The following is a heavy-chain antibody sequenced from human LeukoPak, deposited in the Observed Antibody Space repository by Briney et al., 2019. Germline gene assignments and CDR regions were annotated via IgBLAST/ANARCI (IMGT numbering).Heavy chain of an antibody. CDR3: ARSVTAGFFDY. V-gene: IGHV4-38-2*01. CDR1: GSSITSNYF. J-gene: IGHJ4*02. Sequence: PSETLSLTCAVSGSSITSNYFWAWFRQPPGKGLEWIATIYHSWGIYFNPSLKSRVSISLDASNNQFFLKLASVTAADTAIYYRARSVTAGFFDYWGQGILITVSS. CDR2: IYHSWGI. D-gene: IGHD2-21*02.